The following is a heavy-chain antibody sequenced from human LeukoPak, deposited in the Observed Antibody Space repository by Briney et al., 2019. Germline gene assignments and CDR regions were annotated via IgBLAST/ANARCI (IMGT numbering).Heavy chain of an antibody. V-gene: IGHV3-53*04. CDR2: IYSGGST. J-gene: IGHJ4*02. CDR3: ARGAGGDFDY. CDR1: GFTVSSNY. Sequence: GGSLTLSCAPSGFTVSSNYMSWVRQAPGKGLEWVSVIYSGGSTYYADSVKGRFTISRHNSKNTLYLQMNSLRAEDTAVYYCARGAGGDFDYWGQGTVDRVSS. D-gene: IGHD3-10*01.